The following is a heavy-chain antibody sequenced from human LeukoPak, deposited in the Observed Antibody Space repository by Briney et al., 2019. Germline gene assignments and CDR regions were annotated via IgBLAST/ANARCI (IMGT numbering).Heavy chain of an antibody. V-gene: IGHV4-39*01. CDR2: IYYSGST. D-gene: IGHD3-22*01. Sequence: SETLSLTCIVSGGSISSSSYYWGWIRQPPGKGLEWIGSIYYSGSTYYNSSLKSRVTISVDTSKNQFSLKLSSVTAADTAVYYCARRGYTYYYDSSGYYPFDYWGQGTLVTASS. J-gene: IGHJ4*02. CDR3: ARRGYTYYYDSSGYYPFDY. CDR1: GGSISSSSYY.